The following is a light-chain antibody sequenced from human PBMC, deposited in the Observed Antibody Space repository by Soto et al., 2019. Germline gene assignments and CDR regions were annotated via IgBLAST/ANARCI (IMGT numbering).Light chain of an antibody. J-gene: IGLJ3*02. CDR1: SSDVGGYNY. CDR2: EVS. CDR3: SSYTSRGIPWV. V-gene: IGLV2-14*01. Sequence: QSALTQPASVSGSPGQSITISCTGTSSDVGGYNYVSWYRQLPGKAPKLMIYEVSNRPSGVSIRFSGSKSGNTASLTISGVQSEDEADYYCSSYTSRGIPWVFGGGTKVTVL.